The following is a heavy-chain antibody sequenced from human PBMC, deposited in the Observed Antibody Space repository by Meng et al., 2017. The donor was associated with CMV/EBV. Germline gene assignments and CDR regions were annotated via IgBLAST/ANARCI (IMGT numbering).Heavy chain of an antibody. CDR1: GVPISNYW. D-gene: IGHD4-17*01. CDR2: IKNDGSER. J-gene: IGHJ4*02. V-gene: IGHV3-7*02. CDR3: RLGHYSQD. Sequence: YLLESGGGLVQPGWSLRLSCAASGVPISNYWMSWVRQAPGKGLEWVANIKNDGSERYYVDSVKGRFSSSRDNADNSLYLQMNNLRAEDTAVYYCRLGHYSQDWGQGTLVTVFS.